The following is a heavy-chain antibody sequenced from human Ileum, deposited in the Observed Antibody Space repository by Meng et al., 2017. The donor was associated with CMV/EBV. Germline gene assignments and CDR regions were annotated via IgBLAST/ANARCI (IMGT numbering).Heavy chain of an antibody. CDR2: LRTSGTI. CDR3: GRAGARGVPVDI. Sequence: PLQGSGPVLVKPSDTLALTCSVSGGSISDYHWTWIRKSAGKGLQWLGRLRTSGTIDHNPSFRSRVTLSIDTSKNQFSLKLTSVTAADTAVYYCGRAGARGVPVDIWGQGTLVTVSS. CDR1: GGSISDYH. V-gene: IGHV4-4*07. D-gene: IGHD3-10*01. J-gene: IGHJ4*02.